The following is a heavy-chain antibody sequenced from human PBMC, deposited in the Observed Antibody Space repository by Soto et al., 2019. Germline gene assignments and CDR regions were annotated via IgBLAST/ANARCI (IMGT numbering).Heavy chain of an antibody. CDR3: ARQVSSGLHYYYYYGMDV. V-gene: IGHV4-39*01. Sequence: SETLSLTCTVSGGSISSSSYYWGWIRQPPGKGLEWIGSIYYSGSTYYNPSLKSRVTISVDTSKNQFSLKLSSVTAADTAVYYCARQVSSGLHYYYYYGMDVWGQGTTVTVSS. CDR1: GGSISSSSYY. CDR2: IYYSGST. J-gene: IGHJ6*02. D-gene: IGHD3-22*01.